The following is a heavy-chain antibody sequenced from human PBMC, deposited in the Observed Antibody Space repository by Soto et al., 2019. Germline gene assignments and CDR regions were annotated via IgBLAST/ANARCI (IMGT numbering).Heavy chain of an antibody. Sequence: QVQLVQSGAEVKKPGSSVKVSCKASGGTFSSYAISWVRQAPGQGLEGMGGIIPIFGTANYAQKFQGRVTSTADESTSTAYMELSSLRTEDTALYYGASSADSSSSPYVDYWGQGTLVTVSS. CDR2: IIPIFGTA. V-gene: IGHV1-69*12. D-gene: IGHD6-6*01. CDR3: ASSADSSSSPYVDY. J-gene: IGHJ4*02. CDR1: GGTFSSYA.